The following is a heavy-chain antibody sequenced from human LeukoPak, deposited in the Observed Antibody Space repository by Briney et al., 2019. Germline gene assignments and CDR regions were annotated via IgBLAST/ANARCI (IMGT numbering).Heavy chain of an antibody. CDR3: ARSRYCSSTSCLDY. J-gene: IGHJ4*02. CDR2: IYTSGST. V-gene: IGHV4-61*02. CDR1: GGSISSSSYY. D-gene: IGHD2-2*01. Sequence: PSETLSLTCTVSGGSISSSSYYWSWIRQPAGKGLEWIGRIYTSGSTNYNPSLKSRVTISVDTSKNQFSLKLSSVTAADTAVYYCARSRYCSSTSCLDYWGQGTLVTVSS.